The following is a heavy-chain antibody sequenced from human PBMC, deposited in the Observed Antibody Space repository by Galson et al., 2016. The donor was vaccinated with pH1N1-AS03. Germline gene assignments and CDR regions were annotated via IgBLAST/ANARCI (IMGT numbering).Heavy chain of an antibody. CDR1: GGSISSSDW. Sequence: ETLSLTCAVSGGSISSSDWWSWVRQPPGKGLEWIGEVYHTGSTNYNPSLKSRVIISVDKSKNPFSLNLTPVTAADTAVYYGAGAGKERLWGSEVNWFDPWGQGTLVTVSS. J-gene: IGHJ5*02. CDR3: AGAGKERLWGSEVNWFDP. CDR2: VYHTGST. D-gene: IGHD1-1*01. V-gene: IGHV4-4*02.